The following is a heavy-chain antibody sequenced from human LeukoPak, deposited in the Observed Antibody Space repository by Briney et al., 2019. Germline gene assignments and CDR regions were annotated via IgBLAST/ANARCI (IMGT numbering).Heavy chain of an antibody. CDR3: AKGPTTVTTFYFDY. CDR1: GFTFSSYS. V-gene: IGHV3-23*01. Sequence: GGSLRLSCAASGFTFSSYSMNWVRQAPGKGLEWVSAISGSGGSTYYADSVKGRFTISRDNSKNTLYLQMNSLRAEDTAVYYCAKGPTTVTTFYFDYWGQGTLVTVSS. J-gene: IGHJ4*02. CDR2: ISGSGGST. D-gene: IGHD4-17*01.